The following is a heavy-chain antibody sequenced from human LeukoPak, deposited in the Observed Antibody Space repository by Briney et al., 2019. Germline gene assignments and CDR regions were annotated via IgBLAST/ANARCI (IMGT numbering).Heavy chain of an antibody. Sequence: GGSLRLSCAASGFTFSSYSMNWVRQAPGKGLEWVSSISSSSSYIYYADSVKGRFTISRDNAKNSLYLQMNSLRAEDTAVYYCAREGYYDSSATRRGAFDIWGQGIMVTVSS. CDR3: AREGYYDSSATRRGAFDI. J-gene: IGHJ3*02. V-gene: IGHV3-21*01. CDR1: GFTFSSYS. D-gene: IGHD3-22*01. CDR2: ISSSSSYI.